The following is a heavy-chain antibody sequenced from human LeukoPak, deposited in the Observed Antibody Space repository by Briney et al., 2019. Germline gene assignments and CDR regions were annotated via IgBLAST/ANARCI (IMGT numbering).Heavy chain of an antibody. V-gene: IGHV3-33*06. J-gene: IGHJ5*02. D-gene: IGHD4-11*01. CDR1: GFTFSHFG. Sequence: PGTSLRLSCETSGFTFSHFGMHWVRQAPGKGLGWVAVIWSDATNQYYADSVKGRFTISRDNFRRTVSLEMNSLRAEDTAVYYCAKGAQRGFDYSNSLEHWGQGSLVIVSS. CDR2: IWSDATNQ. CDR3: AKGAQRGFDYSNSLEH.